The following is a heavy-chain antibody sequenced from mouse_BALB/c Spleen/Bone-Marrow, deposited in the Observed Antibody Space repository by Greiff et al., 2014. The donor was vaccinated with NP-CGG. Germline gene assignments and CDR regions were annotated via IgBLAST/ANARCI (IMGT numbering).Heavy chain of an antibody. D-gene: IGHD2-14*01. CDR2: INPYDGGT. CDR3: ARKGPYYRYDPYAMDY. V-gene: IGHV1-18*01. J-gene: IGHJ4*01. CDR1: GYSFTGYT. Sequence: EVQLVESGPELVKPGASMKISCKASGYSFTGYTMNWVKQSHGKNLEWIGLINPYDGGTSYNQKFKGKATLTVDKSSSTAYMELLSLTSEDSAVYYCARKGPYYRYDPYAMDYWGQGTSVTVSS.